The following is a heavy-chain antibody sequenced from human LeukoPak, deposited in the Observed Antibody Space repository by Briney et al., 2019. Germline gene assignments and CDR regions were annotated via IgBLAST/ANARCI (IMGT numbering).Heavy chain of an antibody. D-gene: IGHD3-9*01. Sequence: GESLKFSCKGSGYSFTTYWIGWVRQMPGKGLEWMGIIYPGDSDTRYSPSFQGQVTFSADKSISTAYLQWSSLKASDTAMYYCARQADYDLLTGYYKGHLDYWGQRTLVTVSS. J-gene: IGHJ4*02. V-gene: IGHV5-51*01. CDR3: ARQADYDLLTGYYKGHLDY. CDR2: IYPGDSDT. CDR1: GYSFTTYW.